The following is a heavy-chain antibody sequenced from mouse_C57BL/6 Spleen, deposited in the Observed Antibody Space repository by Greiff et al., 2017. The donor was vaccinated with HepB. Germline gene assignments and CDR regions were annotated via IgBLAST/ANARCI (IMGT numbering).Heavy chain of an antibody. J-gene: IGHJ4*01. Sequence: DVKLVESGGGLVQSGRSLRLSCATSGFTFSDFYMEWARQAPGKGLEWIAASRNKANDYTTEYSASVKGRFIVSRDTSQSILYLQMNALRAEDTAIYYCAREYEGMDYWGQGTSVTVSS. CDR3: AREYEGMDY. V-gene: IGHV7-1*01. CDR1: GFTFSDFY. CDR2: SRNKANDYTT. D-gene: IGHD2-3*01.